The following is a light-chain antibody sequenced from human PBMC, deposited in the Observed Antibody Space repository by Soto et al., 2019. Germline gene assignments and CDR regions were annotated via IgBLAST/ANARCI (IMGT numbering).Light chain of an antibody. CDR1: SSDVGVYNY. CDR3: CSYAGNYYV. V-gene: IGLV2-11*01. J-gene: IGLJ1*01. CDR2: DVS. Sequence: QSPLTQPRSVSGSPGQSVTISCPGTSSDVGVYNYVSWYQPHPGKAPKLIIYDVSTRPSGVPDRFSGSKSGNTASLTISGLQAEDGADYYCCSYAGNYYVFGTGTKLTVL.